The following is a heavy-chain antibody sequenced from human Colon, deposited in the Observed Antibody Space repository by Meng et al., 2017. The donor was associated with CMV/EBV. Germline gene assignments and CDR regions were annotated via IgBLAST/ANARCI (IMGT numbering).Heavy chain of an antibody. CDR3: ARAGDDYFDV. Sequence: VSCKTSGYTFTDYKIHWVRQAPGQGLEWMGWINPNMGGTTLAQKFKGRVTVTRDTSISTVYMELNSLRSDDTAVYYCARAGDDYFDVWGQGTLVTVSS. J-gene: IGHJ4*02. V-gene: IGHV1-2*02. CDR2: INPNMGGT. D-gene: IGHD5-24*01. CDR1: GYTFTDYK.